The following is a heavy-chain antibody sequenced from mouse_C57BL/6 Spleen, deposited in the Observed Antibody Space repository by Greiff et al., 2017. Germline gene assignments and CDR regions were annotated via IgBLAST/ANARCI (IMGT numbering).Heavy chain of an antibody. V-gene: IGHV1-64*01. J-gene: IGHJ4*01. CDR2: IHPNSGST. CDR1: GYTFTSYW. D-gene: IGHD2-4*01. Sequence: VQLQQPGAELVKPGASVKLSCKASGYTFTSYWMHWVKQRPGQGLEWIGMIHPNSGSTNYNEKFKSKATLTVDKSSSTAYMQLSSLTSEDAAVYYCGRGMGLRWAMDYWGQGTSVTVSS. CDR3: GRGMGLRWAMDY.